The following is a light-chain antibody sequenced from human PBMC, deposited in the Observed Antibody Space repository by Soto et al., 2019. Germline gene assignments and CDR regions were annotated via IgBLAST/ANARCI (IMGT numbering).Light chain of an antibody. V-gene: IGKV1-5*03. J-gene: IGKJ1*01. CDR2: KAS. Sequence: DIQMTQSPSTLSASVGDRVTITCRASQSISSWLAWDQQKPGKAPKLLIYKASSLESGVPSRFSGSGSGTEFTLTISSLQPDDFATYYCQQYNSYSPRRTFGQGTKVEIK. CDR3: QQYNSYSPRRT. CDR1: QSISSW.